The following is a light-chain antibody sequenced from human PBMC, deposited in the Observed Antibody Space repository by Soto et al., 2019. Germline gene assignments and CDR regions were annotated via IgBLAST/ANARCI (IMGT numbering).Light chain of an antibody. J-gene: IGKJ1*01. CDR3: QHYNGLWT. V-gene: IGKV1-5*03. CDR2: EAS. CDR1: QSISGS. Sequence: DIQMTQSPSTLSASVGDRVTITCRASQSISGSLAWYQQKPGKAPKLLIYEASNLESGVPSRFSGSGSGTETTITISILQHDDAASYYYQHYNGLWTFGQGTKVEIK.